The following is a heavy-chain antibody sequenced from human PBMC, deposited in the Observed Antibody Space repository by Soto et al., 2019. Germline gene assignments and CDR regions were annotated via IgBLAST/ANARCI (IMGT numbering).Heavy chain of an antibody. CDR2: VYYSGST. CDR3: ARRYFDWLLSGRRWFDP. J-gene: IGHJ5*02. D-gene: IGHD3-9*01. Sequence: SSETLALTCTVSGASISSYYWSWIRQPPGKGLEWIGYVYYSGSTNYNPSLKSRVTISVDTSKNQFSLKLSSVTAADTAVYYCARRYFDWLLSGRRWFDPWGKGTLVT. CDR1: GASISSYY. V-gene: IGHV4-59*12.